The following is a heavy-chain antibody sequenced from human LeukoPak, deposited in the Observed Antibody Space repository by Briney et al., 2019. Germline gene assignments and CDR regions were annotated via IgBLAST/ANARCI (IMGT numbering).Heavy chain of an antibody. CDR2: IDHSGAT. J-gene: IGHJ2*01. Sequence: SETLSLTCGVYGGSFSGYYWSWIRQPPGKGLEWVGEIDHSGATNYNPSLKSRVIISMDKANNQFSLNLTSVTAADTAVFYCARGPFGWYFDLWGRGTLVTVSS. V-gene: IGHV4-34*01. D-gene: IGHD3-16*01. CDR3: ARGPFGWYFDL. CDR1: GGSFSGYY.